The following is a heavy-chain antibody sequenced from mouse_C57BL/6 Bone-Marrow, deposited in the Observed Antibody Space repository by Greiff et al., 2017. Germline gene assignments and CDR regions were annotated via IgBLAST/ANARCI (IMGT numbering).Heavy chain of an antibody. CDR2: INPYNGGT. Sequence: VQLQQSGPVLVKPGASVKMSCKASGSTFTDYYMNWVKQSHGKSLEWIGVINPYNGGTSYKQKFKGKATLTVDKSSSTAYMKLNSLTSEDSAVYYCARNGYYPYYYGMDYWGQGTSVTVSS. J-gene: IGHJ4*01. D-gene: IGHD2-3*01. V-gene: IGHV1-19*01. CDR3: ARNGYYPYYYGMDY. CDR1: GSTFTDYY.